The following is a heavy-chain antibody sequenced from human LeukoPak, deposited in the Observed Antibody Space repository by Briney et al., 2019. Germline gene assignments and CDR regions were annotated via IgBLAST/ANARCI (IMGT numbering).Heavy chain of an antibody. V-gene: IGHV3-7*01. D-gene: IGHD3-22*01. J-gene: IGHJ4*02. Sequence: GGSLRLSCAASGFTFSSYWMSWVRQAPGKGQEWVANIKQDGSEKYYVDSVKGRFTISRDNAKNSLYLQMNSLRAEDTAVYYCARESSGYYSDYWGQGTLVTVSS. CDR3: ARESSGYYSDY. CDR1: GFTFSSYW. CDR2: IKQDGSEK.